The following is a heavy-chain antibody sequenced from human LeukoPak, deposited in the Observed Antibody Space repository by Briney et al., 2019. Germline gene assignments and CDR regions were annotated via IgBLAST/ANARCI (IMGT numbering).Heavy chain of an antibody. CDR3: ARTEGWFDP. CDR1: GGSISSSSYY. CDR2: IYYTGST. Sequence: SETLSLTCTVSGGSISSSSYYWGWIRQPPGKGLESIGNIYYTGSTYYNPSLKSRVAISVDTSKNQYSLKLRSVTAAGTAVYYCARTEGWFDPWGQGTLVTVSS. V-gene: IGHV4-39*07. J-gene: IGHJ5*02.